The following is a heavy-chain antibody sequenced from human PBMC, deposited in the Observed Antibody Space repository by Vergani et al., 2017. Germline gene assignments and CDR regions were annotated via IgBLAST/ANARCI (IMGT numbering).Heavy chain of an antibody. CDR1: GGSLDIHSQT. J-gene: IGHJ3*02. CDR2: IDVKGNI. CDR3: VRVLHTSYILGAFDI. Sequence: QAQLQESGPRLVKPSQTLSLTCSFSGGSLDIHSQTWGWIRQPAGDGLEWIGLIDVKGNINFSPSLESRITMSADASRGRFSLNLRSVTTSDTAVYYCVRVLHTSYILGAFDIWGQGIKVTVSS. D-gene: IGHD2-21*01. V-gene: IGHV4-61*02.